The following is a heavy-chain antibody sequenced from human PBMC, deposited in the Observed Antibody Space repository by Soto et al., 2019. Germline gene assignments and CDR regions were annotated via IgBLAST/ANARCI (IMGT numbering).Heavy chain of an antibody. V-gene: IGHV4-30-4*01. CDR3: AGGSITSFGGPRAGVDV. CDR1: GTSLSRGDYY. J-gene: IGHJ6*01. Sequence: QAQLQESGPGLVKPSQTLSLTCTVSGTSLSRGDYYWSCIRQPPGKGLEWIGYIYYSGSTYYNAALKSRVTMSVDMSKKQLSLNLNSVTAADTDVDYCAGGSITSFGGPRAGVDVW. D-gene: IGHD3-3*01. CDR2: IYYSGST.